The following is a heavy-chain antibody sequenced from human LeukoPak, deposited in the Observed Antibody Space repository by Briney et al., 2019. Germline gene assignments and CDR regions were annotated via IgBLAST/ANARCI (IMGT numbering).Heavy chain of an antibody. D-gene: IGHD6-25*01. CDR2: IYYSGST. CDR3: TRDGSGFYHYYYMDV. CDR1: GGSISSSSYY. J-gene: IGHJ6*03. V-gene: IGHV4-39*02. Sequence: PSETLSLTCTVSGGSISSSSYYWGWIRQPPGKGLEWIGSIYYSGSTYYNPSLKSRVTISVDTSKNQFSLRLSSVTAADTAVYYCTRDGSGFYHYYYMDVWGKGTTVTVSS.